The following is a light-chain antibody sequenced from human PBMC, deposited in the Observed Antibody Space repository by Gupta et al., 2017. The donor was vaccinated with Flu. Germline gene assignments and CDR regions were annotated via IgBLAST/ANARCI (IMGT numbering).Light chain of an antibody. Sequence: PATLSVSPGERATLSCRASQSVSDKLAWYQQKRGQAPRLLIYGASTRASGIPARFSGSGSGTELTLTISSLQPDDFALYHCQQYNNWPLTFGGGTKVEIK. J-gene: IGKJ4*01. CDR1: QSVSDK. V-gene: IGKV3-15*01. CDR2: GAS. CDR3: QQYNNWPLT.